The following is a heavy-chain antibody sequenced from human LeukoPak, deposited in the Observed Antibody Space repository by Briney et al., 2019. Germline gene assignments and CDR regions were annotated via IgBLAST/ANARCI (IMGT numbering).Heavy chain of an antibody. J-gene: IGHJ6*02. CDR1: SDSISSSRFY. Sequence: SETLSLTCTVSSDSISSSRFYGGWIRQPPGRGLEWIATISYSGSTYHNPSLRSRVTMSIDTSKNQVSLKLSSVTAADTAVYYCASLLSGFISSWCPDYYYGVDVWGQGTTVSVSS. D-gene: IGHD6-13*01. CDR2: ISYSGST. CDR3: ASLLSGFISSWCPDYYYGVDV. V-gene: IGHV4-39*01.